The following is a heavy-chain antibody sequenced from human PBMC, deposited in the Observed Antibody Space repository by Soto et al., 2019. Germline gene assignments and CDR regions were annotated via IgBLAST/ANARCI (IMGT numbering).Heavy chain of an antibody. Sequence: QVQLQQWGAGLLKPSETLSLTCAVYGGSFSGYYWSWIRQPPGKGLEWIGEINHSGSTNYNPSLKSRVTISVDTSKNQFSLKLSSVTAADTAVYYCAREVVVRARGHNWFDPWGQGTLVTVSS. D-gene: IGHD2-15*01. CDR1: GGSFSGYY. CDR2: INHSGST. V-gene: IGHV4-34*01. CDR3: AREVVVRARGHNWFDP. J-gene: IGHJ5*02.